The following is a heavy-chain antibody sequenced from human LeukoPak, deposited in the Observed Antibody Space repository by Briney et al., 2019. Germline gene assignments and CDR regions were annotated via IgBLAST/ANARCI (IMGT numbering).Heavy chain of an antibody. CDR2: INPSGGST. CDR3: ACVVRGAFDI. Sequence: ASVKVSCKPSGFTFTSYYMHWVRQAPGQGLEWMGIINPSGGSTSYPQKFQGRVTMTRDTSTSTVYMELSSLRSEDTAVYYCACVVRGAFDIWGQGTLVTVSS. D-gene: IGHD2-21*01. J-gene: IGHJ3*02. CDR1: GFTFTSYY. V-gene: IGHV1-46*03.